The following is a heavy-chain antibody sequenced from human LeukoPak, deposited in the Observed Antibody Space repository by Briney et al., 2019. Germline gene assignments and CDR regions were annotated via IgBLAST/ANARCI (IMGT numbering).Heavy chain of an antibody. J-gene: IGHJ6*03. Sequence: PSQTLSLTCTVSGGSISSGGYYWGWIRQPPGKGLEWIGYIYHSGSTYYNPSLKSRVTISVDRSKNQFSLKLSSVTAADTAVYYCARGYGDYGGNMDVWGKGTTVTVSS. CDR1: GGSISSGGYY. D-gene: IGHD4-17*01. CDR3: ARGYGDYGGNMDV. V-gene: IGHV4-30-2*01. CDR2: IYHSGST.